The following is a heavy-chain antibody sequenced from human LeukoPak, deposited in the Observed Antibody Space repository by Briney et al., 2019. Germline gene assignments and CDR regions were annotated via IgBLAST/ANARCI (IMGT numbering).Heavy chain of an antibody. V-gene: IGHV3-11*01. D-gene: IGHD5-18*01. Sequence: PGGSLRLSCAASGFTFSDYYMSWVRQAPGKGLEWVSYISSSGSTIYYADSVKGRFTISRDNSKNTLYLQMNSLRAEDTAVYYCAKDDRIQLWLGDAFDIWGQGAMVTVSS. J-gene: IGHJ3*02. CDR2: ISSSGSTI. CDR3: AKDDRIQLWLGDAFDI. CDR1: GFTFSDYY.